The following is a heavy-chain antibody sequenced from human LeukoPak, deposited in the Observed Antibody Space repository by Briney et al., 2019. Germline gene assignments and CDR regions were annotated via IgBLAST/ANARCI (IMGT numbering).Heavy chain of an antibody. D-gene: IGHD2-8*01. Sequence: GGSLRLSCAASGFTFSSYAMHWVRQAPGKGLEWVAVISYDGSNKYYADSVKGRFTISRDNSKNTPYLQMNSLRAEDTAVYYCARGNGLWPVYYYMDVWGKGTTVTVSS. CDR3: ARGNGLWPVYYYMDV. V-gene: IGHV3-30*04. CDR2: ISYDGSNK. J-gene: IGHJ6*03. CDR1: GFTFSSYA.